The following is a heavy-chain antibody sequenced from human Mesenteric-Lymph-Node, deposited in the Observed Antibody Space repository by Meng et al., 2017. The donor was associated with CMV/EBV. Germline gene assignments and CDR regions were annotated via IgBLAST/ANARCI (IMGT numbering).Heavy chain of an antibody. CDR2: IYTGGST. CDR3: ARESGRGLDM. D-gene: IGHD1-26*01. CDR1: GFIVSSNY. J-gene: IGHJ3*02. V-gene: IGHV3-53*01. Sequence: ETLSLTCAAPGFIVSSNYMSWVRQAPGKGLEWVSVIYTGGSTSYADSVKGRFTISRDTSKNTLNLQMNSLRVEDTAVYYCARESGRGLDMWGQGTMVTVSS.